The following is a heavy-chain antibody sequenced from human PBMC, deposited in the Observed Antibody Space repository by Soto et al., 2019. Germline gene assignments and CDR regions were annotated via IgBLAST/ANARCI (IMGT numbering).Heavy chain of an antibody. V-gene: IGHV4-39*01. CDR3: ARSMTTVVTLDY. D-gene: IGHD4-17*01. CDR1: CGSISSSSYY. J-gene: IGHJ4*02. Sequence: SETLSLTCTVSCGSISSSSYYWGWIRQPPGKGLEWIGSIYYSGSTYYNPSLKSRVTISVDTSKNQFSLKLSSVTAADTAVYYCARSMTTVVTLDYWGQGTLVT. CDR2: IYYSGST.